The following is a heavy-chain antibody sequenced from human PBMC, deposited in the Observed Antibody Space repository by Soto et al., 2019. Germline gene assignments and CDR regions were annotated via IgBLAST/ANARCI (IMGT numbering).Heavy chain of an antibody. V-gene: IGHV5-10-1*01. CDR2: IDPSDSYT. Sequence: GESLKISCKGSGYSFTSYWISWVRQMPGKGLEWMGRIDPSDSYTNYSPSFQGHVTISADKSISTAYLQWSSLKASDTAMYYCESNRGSSNSYYYYGMDVWGQRTTVTVSS. CDR3: ESNRGSSNSYYYYGMDV. J-gene: IGHJ6*02. D-gene: IGHD2-2*01. CDR1: GYSFTSYW.